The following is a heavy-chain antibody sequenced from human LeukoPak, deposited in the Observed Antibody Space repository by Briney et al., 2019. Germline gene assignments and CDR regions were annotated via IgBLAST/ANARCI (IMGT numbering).Heavy chain of an antibody. CDR3: VKKHTNPVYGMDV. CDR2: LYSGGTT. J-gene: IGHJ6*02. V-gene: IGHV3-66*01. D-gene: IGHD1-14*01. CDR1: GFTFSSYA. Sequence: GGSLRLSCAASGFTFSSYAMTWVRQAPGKGLEWISILYSGGTTYYVDSVKGRFTVSRDNSKNTLYLQMNSLRVEDTAVYYCVKKHTNPVYGMDVWGQGTTVTVSS.